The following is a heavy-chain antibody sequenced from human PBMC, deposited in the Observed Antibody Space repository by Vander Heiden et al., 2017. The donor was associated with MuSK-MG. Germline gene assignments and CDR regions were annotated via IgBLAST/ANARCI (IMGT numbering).Heavy chain of an antibody. CDR3: ARSYYYGSGSYLFDY. D-gene: IGHD3-10*01. Sequence: PGKGLEWMGIIYPGDSDTRYSPSFQGQVTISADKSISTAYLQWSSLKASDTAMYYCARSYYYGSGSYLFDYWGQGTLVTVSS. J-gene: IGHJ4*02. CDR2: IYPGDSDT. V-gene: IGHV5-51*01.